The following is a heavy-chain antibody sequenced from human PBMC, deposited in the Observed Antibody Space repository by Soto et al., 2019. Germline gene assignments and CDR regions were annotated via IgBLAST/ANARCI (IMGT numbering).Heavy chain of an antibody. CDR2: IYYSGST. V-gene: IGHV4-39*01. CDR1: GGSISSSSYY. D-gene: IGHD3-22*01. CDR3: ARVRSIRDYYDSSGWGMDV. Sequence: SETLSLTCTVSGGSISSSSYYWGWIRQPPGKGLEWIGSIYYSGSTYYNPSLKSRVTISVDTSKNQFSLKLSSVTAADTAVYYCARVRSIRDYYDSSGWGMDVWGQGTTVT. J-gene: IGHJ6*02.